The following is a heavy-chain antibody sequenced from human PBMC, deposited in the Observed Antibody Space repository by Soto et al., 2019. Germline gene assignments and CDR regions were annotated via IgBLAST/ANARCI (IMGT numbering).Heavy chain of an antibody. D-gene: IGHD2-15*01. CDR3: ARLAWDCSGGSCRPNWFDP. CDR2: IYYSGST. J-gene: IGHJ5*02. CDR1: GGSSSSGSYY. V-gene: IGHV4-61*01. Sequence: SETLSLTSTVSGGSSSSGSYYWSWIRQPPGKGLEWIGYIYYSGSTNYNPSLKSRVTISVDTSKNQFSLKLSSVTAADTAVYYCARLAWDCSGGSCRPNWFDPWGQGTLVSVSS.